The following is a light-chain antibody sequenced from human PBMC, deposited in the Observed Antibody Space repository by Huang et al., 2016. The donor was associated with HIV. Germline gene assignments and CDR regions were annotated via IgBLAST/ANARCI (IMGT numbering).Light chain of an antibody. CDR3: QQSFSSQWT. V-gene: IGKV1-39*01. J-gene: IGKJ1*01. Sequence: DIQMTQSPSSLSAVVGDSVTITCRASQSISSYLNWYQHKPGKAPELLIYGASSLETGVPSRFSGSGSGTAFTLTISSLQPGDFATYYCQQSFSSQWTFGQGTKVEVK. CDR2: GAS. CDR1: QSISSY.